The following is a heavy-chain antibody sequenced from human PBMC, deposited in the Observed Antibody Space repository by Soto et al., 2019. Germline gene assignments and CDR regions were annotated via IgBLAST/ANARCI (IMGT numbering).Heavy chain of an antibody. J-gene: IGHJ4*02. D-gene: IGHD3-3*01. V-gene: IGHV4-31*03. CDR3: VSLTVDFGVVIREYYFDY. CDR2: IYYSGST. Sequence: SETLSLTCTVSGGSISSGGYYWSWIRQHPGKGLEWIGYIYYSGSTYYNPSLKSRVTISVDTSKNQISMKLSSVTAADTAVYFCVSLTVDFGVVIREYYFDYWGQGTLVTVSS. CDR1: GGSISSGGYY.